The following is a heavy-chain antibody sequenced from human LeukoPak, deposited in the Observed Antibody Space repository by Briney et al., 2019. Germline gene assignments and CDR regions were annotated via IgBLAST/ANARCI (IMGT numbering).Heavy chain of an antibody. CDR2: INAGNGNT. D-gene: IGHD5-12*01. V-gene: IGHV1-3*01. CDR3: ARDLYGGYQAVGY. J-gene: IGHJ4*02. Sequence: GASVKVSCKASGYTFTSYAMHWVRQAPGQRLEWMGWINAGNGNTKYSQKFQGRVTITRDTSTSTVYMELSSLRSEDTAVYYCARDLYGGYQAVGYWGQGTLVTVSS. CDR1: GYTFTSYA.